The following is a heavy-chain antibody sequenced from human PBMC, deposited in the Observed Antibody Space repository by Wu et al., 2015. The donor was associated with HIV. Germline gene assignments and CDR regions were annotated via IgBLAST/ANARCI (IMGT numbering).Heavy chain of an antibody. J-gene: IGHJ6*03. CDR2: INPATGDT. CDR3: ARDWQFHVVFDDFYMDV. V-gene: IGHV1-2*02. Sequence: QVQLVQSGAEVQKPGASVKVSCRTSGYSFTDYYIHWVRQAPGQGLQWMGWINPATGDTKYAQTFKGSVTVTRDTSISTVYMVLTSLNLRHGHLYCARDWQFHVVFDDFYMDVWGDGTTIIVSS. D-gene: IGHD3-9*01. CDR1: GYSFTDYY.